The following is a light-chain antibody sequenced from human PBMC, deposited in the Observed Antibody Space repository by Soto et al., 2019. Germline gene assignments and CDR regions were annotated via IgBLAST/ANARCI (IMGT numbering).Light chain of an antibody. CDR1: QGIGND. J-gene: IGKJ1*01. CDR2: AAS. Sequence: DIQMTQSPSSLSASVGDRVTITCRASQGIGNDLGWYQQKPGKAPKRLIYAASSLQSGVPSRFSGSGSGTEFTLTISSLQPEDFSTYYCLQHNGYPTTFGQGTKVEIK. V-gene: IGKV1-17*01. CDR3: LQHNGYPTT.